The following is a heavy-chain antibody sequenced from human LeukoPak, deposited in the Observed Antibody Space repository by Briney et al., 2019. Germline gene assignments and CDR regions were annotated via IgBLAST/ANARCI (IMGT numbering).Heavy chain of an antibody. V-gene: IGHV3-53*01. D-gene: IGHD4-17*01. CDR1: GITCSNDY. CDR2: IHSSGAT. Sequence: GGSLRLSCAASGITCSNDYVSWVRQAPGMGLEWVSAIHSSGATCYADSVKGRFTISRDTSKNTLYLQISSLRVEDTAVYYCTAFGDSNHWGQGTLVTVSS. J-gene: IGHJ5*02. CDR3: TAFGDSNH.